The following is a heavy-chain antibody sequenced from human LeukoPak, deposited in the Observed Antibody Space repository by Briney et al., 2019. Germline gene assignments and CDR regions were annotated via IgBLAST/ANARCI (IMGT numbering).Heavy chain of an antibody. Sequence: SETLSLTCSVSGASISSSSYYWAWIRQPPGKGLEWIGSISYSGSTYYNPSLKSRLTLSVDTSKNQFSLRLSSVTAADTAVYCCARRAAAGTFTFDYWGQGTLVSVSS. D-gene: IGHD6-13*01. V-gene: IGHV4-39*01. CDR3: ARRAAAGTFTFDY. CDR1: GASISSSSYY. J-gene: IGHJ4*02. CDR2: ISYSGST.